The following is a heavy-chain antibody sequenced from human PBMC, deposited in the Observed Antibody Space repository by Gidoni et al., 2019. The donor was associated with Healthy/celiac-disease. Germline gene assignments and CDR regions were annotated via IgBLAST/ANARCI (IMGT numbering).Heavy chain of an antibody. Sequence: QVQLQESAPGLVKPSETLSLTCTVSGGSISSYYWSWIRQPAGKGLEWIGRIYTSGSTNYNPSLKSRVTMSVDTSKNQFSLKLSSVTAADTAVYYCARGREKSGGYLLDWFDPWGQGTLVTVSS. V-gene: IGHV4-4*07. D-gene: IGHD6-19*01. CDR3: ARGREKSGGYLLDWFDP. CDR2: IYTSGST. J-gene: IGHJ5*02. CDR1: GGSISSYY.